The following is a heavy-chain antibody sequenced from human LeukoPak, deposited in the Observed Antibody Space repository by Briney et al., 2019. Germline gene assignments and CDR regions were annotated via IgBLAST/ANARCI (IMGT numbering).Heavy chain of an antibody. Sequence: PGGSLRLSCAASGFTFSSYAMHWVRQAPGKGLEWVSGINWNGGSTGYADSVKGRFTISRDNAKNSLYLQMNSLRAEDTALYYCTLGVVIFSFWGQGTLVTVSS. CDR3: TLGVVIFSF. CDR1: GFTFSSYA. V-gene: IGHV3-20*04. J-gene: IGHJ4*02. D-gene: IGHD3-3*01. CDR2: INWNGGST.